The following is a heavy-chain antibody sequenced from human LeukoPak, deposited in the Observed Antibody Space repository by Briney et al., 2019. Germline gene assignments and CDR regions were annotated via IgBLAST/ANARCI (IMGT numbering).Heavy chain of an antibody. Sequence: KPGESLKISCKGSGYTFTNYWIGWVRQMPGKGLEWMGIIYLGDSDTRYSPSFQGQVTISADKSINTAYLQWSSLKASDTAVYYCVRLGPKLGFSGSYCDYWGQGTLVTVSS. CDR3: VRLGPKLGFSGSYCDY. CDR2: IYLGDSDT. CDR1: GYTFTNYW. J-gene: IGHJ4*02. D-gene: IGHD1-26*01. V-gene: IGHV5-51*03.